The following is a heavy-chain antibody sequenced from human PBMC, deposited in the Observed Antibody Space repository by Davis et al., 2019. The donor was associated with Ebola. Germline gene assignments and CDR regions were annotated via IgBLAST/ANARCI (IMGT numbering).Heavy chain of an antibody. CDR1: GFTFSSYS. Sequence: GESLKISCAASGFTFSSYSMNWVRQAPGKGLEWVSSISSSSSYIYYADSVEGRFTISRDNAKNSLYLQMNSLRAEDTAVYYCARGRIAAAGRYYYYGMDVWGQGTTVTVSS. CDR2: ISSSSSYI. V-gene: IGHV3-21*01. CDR3: ARGRIAAAGRYYYYGMDV. J-gene: IGHJ6*02. D-gene: IGHD6-13*01.